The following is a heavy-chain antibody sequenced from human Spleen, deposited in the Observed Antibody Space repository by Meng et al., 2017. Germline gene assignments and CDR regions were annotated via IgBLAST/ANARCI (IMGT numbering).Heavy chain of an antibody. Sequence: QGRWVQSGAEVKKPGASVKFSCKPSGYNFPDYYIHWVRRAPGQGLEWMGRIDPKTGDTHYAPKFQGRVTMTGDTSISTAYMELSGLRSDDTAMYYCARDEDISAAGKLFGDYWGQGTLVIVSS. V-gene: IGHV1-2*06. CDR1: GYNFPDYY. D-gene: IGHD6-13*01. CDR3: ARDEDISAAGKLFGDY. CDR2: IDPKTGDT. J-gene: IGHJ4*02.